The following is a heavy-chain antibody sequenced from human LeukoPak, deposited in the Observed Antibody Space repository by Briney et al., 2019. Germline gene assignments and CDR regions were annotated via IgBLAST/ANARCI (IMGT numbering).Heavy chain of an antibody. Sequence: GGSLRLSCAASGFTFSSYGMHWVRQAPGKGLEWVAVIWHDGSNEYYADSVKGRFTISRDNSKNTLYLQMNSLRAEDTAVYYCARTYSSSWFDYWGQGTLVTVSS. V-gene: IGHV3-33*01. CDR3: ARTYSSSWFDY. J-gene: IGHJ4*02. CDR2: IWHDGSNE. CDR1: GFTFSSYG. D-gene: IGHD6-13*01.